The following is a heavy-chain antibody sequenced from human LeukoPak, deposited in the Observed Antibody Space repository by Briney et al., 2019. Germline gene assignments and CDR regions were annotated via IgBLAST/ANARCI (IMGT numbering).Heavy chain of an antibody. J-gene: IGHJ3*02. V-gene: IGHV3-21*01. CDR1: GFTFSSYN. D-gene: IGHD3-22*01. CDR3: AKDSSGRPAEAFDI. Sequence: GGSLRLSCAASGFTFSSYNMNWVRQAPGKGLEWVSSISSSSSYIYYADSVKGRFTISRDNAKNSLYLQMNSLRAEDTAVYYCAKDSSGRPAEAFDIWGQGTMVTVSS. CDR2: ISSSSSYI.